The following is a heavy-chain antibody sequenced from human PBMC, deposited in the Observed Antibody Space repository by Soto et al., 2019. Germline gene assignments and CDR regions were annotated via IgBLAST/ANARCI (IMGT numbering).Heavy chain of an antibody. CDR3: ASGRDVVVPASHYAFDI. V-gene: IGHV3-48*01. D-gene: IGHD2-2*01. CDR1: GFTFSSYS. J-gene: IGHJ3*02. Sequence: EVQLVGSGGGLVQPGGSLRLSCAASGFTFSSYSMNWVRQAPGKGLEWVSYISSSSSTIYYADSVKGRFTISRDNAKNSLYLQMNSLRAEDTAVYSCASGRDVVVPASHYAFDIWGQGTMVTVSS. CDR2: ISSSSSTI.